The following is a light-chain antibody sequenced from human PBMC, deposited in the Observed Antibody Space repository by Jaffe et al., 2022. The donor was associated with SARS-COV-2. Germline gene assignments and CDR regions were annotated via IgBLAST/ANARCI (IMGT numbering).Light chain of an antibody. CDR1: HTLLYNANNKNY. CDR2: WAS. J-gene: IGKJ1*01. CDR3: QHYFSTPPT. V-gene: IGKV4-1*01. Sequence: DIVMTQSPDSLAVSLGERATINCKSNHTLLYNANNKNYLAWYQQKPGQSPRLLIYWASTRDSGIPDRFSGSGSGTDFTLTINGLQTEDVAVYYCQHYFSTPPTFGQGTKVEIK.